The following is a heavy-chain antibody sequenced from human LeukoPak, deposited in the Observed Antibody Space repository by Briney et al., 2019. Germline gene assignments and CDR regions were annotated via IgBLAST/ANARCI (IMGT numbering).Heavy chain of an antibody. CDR1: GGSLSSHY. CDR3: AGCTAAAYFDY. CDR2: IYTSGST. V-gene: IGHV4-4*09. Sequence: PSETLSLTCTVSGGSLSSHYWSWIRQPPGKGLEWIGYIYTSGSTNYNPSLKSRVTISVDTSKNQFSLKLSSVTAADTAVYYCAGCTAAAYFDYWGQGTLVTVSS. J-gene: IGHJ4*02. D-gene: IGHD6-13*01.